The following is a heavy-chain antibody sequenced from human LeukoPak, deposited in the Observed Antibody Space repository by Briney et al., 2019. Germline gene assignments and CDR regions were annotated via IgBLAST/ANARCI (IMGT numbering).Heavy chain of an antibody. CDR2: INPNSGGT. Sequence: GASVKVSCKASGYTFTGYYMHWVRQAPGQGLEWMGWINPNSGGTNYAQKLQGRVTMTTDTSTSTAYMELRSLRSDDTAVYYCARDSRGDFRGAAVSFDPWGQGTLVTVSS. V-gene: IGHV1-2*02. CDR1: GYTFTGYY. J-gene: IGHJ5*02. D-gene: IGHD6-13*01. CDR3: ARDSRGDFRGAAVSFDP.